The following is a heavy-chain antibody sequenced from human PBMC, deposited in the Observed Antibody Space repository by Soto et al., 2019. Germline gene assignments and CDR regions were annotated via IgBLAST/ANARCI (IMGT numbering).Heavy chain of an antibody. J-gene: IGHJ6*02. D-gene: IGHD3-3*01. CDR1: GGTFSSYA. CDR3: ARYHDFWSGSANNRLGYGMDV. CDR2: IIPIFGTA. V-gene: IGHV1-69*01. Sequence: VSCKDSGGTFSSYAFSWVRQAPGQGLEWMGGIIPIFGTANYAQKFQGRVTITADESTSTAYMELSSLRSEDTAVYYCARYHDFWSGSANNRLGYGMDVWGQGTTVTVSS.